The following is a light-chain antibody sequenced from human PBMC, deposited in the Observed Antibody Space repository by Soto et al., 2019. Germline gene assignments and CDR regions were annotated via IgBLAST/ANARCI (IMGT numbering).Light chain of an antibody. V-gene: IGKV2-24*01. CDR3: MQATQFPWT. J-gene: IGKJ1*01. Sequence: DIVLTQTPVSSSVTLGQPASFSCTSSQSLVHSDGNTYLSWLHQRPGQPPRLLIYKISDRFSGVPDRFRGSGAGTDFTLEISRVEPGDVGVYYCMQATQFPWTFGQGTKVEFK. CDR1: QSLVHSDGNTY. CDR2: KIS.